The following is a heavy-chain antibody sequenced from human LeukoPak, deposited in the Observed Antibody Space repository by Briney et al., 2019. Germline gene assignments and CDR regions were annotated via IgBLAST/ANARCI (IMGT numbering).Heavy chain of an antibody. Sequence: PGGSLRLSCAASGFTFSSYWMHWVRQAPGKGLVWVSRINSDGSSTSYADSVKGRFTISRDNAKNTLYLQMNSLRAEDTAVYYCARLGSSPQPFDYWGQGTLVTVSS. J-gene: IGHJ4*02. CDR1: GFTFSSYW. D-gene: IGHD3-10*01. V-gene: IGHV3-74*01. CDR2: INSDGSST. CDR3: ARLGSSPQPFDY.